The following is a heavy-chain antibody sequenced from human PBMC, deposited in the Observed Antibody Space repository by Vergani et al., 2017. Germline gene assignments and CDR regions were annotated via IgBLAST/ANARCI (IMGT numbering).Heavy chain of an antibody. Sequence: QVQLVESGGGVVQPGRSLRLSCAASGFTFSSYGMHWVRQAPGKGLEWVAVISYDGSNKYYADSVKGRFTISRDNAKNSLYLQMNSLRAEDTAVYYCAIFEFTMIVVYWGQGTLVTVSS. CDR3: AIFEFTMIVVY. CDR1: GFTFSSYG. CDR2: ISYDGSNK. J-gene: IGHJ4*02. V-gene: IGHV3-30*03. D-gene: IGHD3-22*01.